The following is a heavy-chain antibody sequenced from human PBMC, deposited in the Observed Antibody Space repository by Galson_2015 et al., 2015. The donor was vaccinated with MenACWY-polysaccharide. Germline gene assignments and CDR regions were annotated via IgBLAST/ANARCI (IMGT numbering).Heavy chain of an antibody. J-gene: IGHJ3*02. CDR1: GFTFSSYS. CDR3: ARAPYDSKTPGAFDI. Sequence: SLRLSCAASGFTFSSYSMNWVRQAPGKGLEWVSYISSSSRTIYYADSVKGRFTISRDNAKNSLYLQMNSLRAEDTAVYYCARAPYDSKTPGAFDIWGQGTMVTVSS. CDR2: ISSSSRTI. V-gene: IGHV3-48*01. D-gene: IGHD3-22*01.